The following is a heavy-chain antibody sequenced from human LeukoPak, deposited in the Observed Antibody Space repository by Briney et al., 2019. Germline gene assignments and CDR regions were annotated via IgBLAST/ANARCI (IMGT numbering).Heavy chain of an antibody. CDR3: ARLRLIAAAGINYYYGMDV. V-gene: IGHV1-69*13. Sequence: SVKVSCKASGYTFTSYYMHWVRQAPGQGLEWMGGIIPIFGTANYAQKFQGRVTITADESTSTAYMELSSLRSEDTAVYYCARLRLIAAAGINYYYGMDVWGQGTTVTVSS. J-gene: IGHJ6*02. D-gene: IGHD6-13*01. CDR2: IIPIFGTA. CDR1: GYTFTSYY.